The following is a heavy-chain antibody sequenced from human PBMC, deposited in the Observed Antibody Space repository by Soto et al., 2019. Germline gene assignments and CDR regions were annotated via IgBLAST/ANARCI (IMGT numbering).Heavy chain of an antibody. CDR3: AREVDPYYGGNALSLDC. D-gene: IGHD4-17*01. CDR2: IIPKFGTT. CDR1: GGTFSTYG. V-gene: IGHV1-69*13. J-gene: IGHJ4*02. Sequence: QVQLVQSGAEVKKPGSSVKVSCKASGGTFSTYGINWVRLAPGQGLEWMGWIIPKFGTTKNAQKFQGRVTLTADESTNTAYMELKYLRSEDTAVYFCAREVDPYYGGNALSLDCWGQGTLGTVSS.